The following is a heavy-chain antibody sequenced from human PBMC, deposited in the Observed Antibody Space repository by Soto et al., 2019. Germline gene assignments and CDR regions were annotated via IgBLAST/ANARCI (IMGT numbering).Heavy chain of an antibody. D-gene: IGHD3-10*01. J-gene: IGHJ4*02. CDR3: ARDREAGSGDFDY. CDR1: GYTLTGYG. Sequence: ASVKGYCKASGYTLTGYGVSWVRQAPGQGLEWMGWISAYNGNTNYAQKLQGRVTMTTDTSTSTAYMELRSLRSDDTAVYYCARDREAGSGDFDYWGQGTLVTVSS. V-gene: IGHV1-18*01. CDR2: ISAYNGNT.